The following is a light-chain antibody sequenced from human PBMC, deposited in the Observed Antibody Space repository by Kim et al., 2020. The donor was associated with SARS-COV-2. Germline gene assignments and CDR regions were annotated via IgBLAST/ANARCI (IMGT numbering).Light chain of an antibody. CDR2: AAS. J-gene: IGKJ2*01. CDR3: QQSYKIPYT. Sequence: SSSVGDSVTITCRASQNIRTYLYWYQQKPGKASELLIYAASSLQSGVPSRFTGSGSGTDFTLTIGSLQPEDCATYYCQQSYKIPYTFGQGTKLEIK. V-gene: IGKV1-39*01. CDR1: QNIRTY.